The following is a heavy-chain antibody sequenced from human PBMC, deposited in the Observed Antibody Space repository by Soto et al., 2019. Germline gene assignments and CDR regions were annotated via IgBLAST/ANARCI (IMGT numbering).Heavy chain of an antibody. CDR1: GYTFTSYA. CDR3: ASGYFDWLGYDYMDV. CDR2: ITAGNGNT. D-gene: IGHD3-9*01. V-gene: IGHV1-3*01. J-gene: IGHJ6*03. Sequence: QVQLVQSGAEVKKPGASVKVSCKASGYTFTSYAMHWVRQAPGHRLEWMGWITAGNGNTKYSQKFQGRVTITRDTSASTAYMELSSLRSEDTAVYYCASGYFDWLGYDYMDVWGKGPTVTVSS.